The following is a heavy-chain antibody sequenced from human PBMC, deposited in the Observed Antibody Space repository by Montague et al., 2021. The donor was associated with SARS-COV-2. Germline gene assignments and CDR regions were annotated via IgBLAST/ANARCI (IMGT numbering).Heavy chain of an antibody. J-gene: IGHJ4*02. Sequence: SETLSLTCTVSGGSISRYFWNWIRQTPGKGLEWMGYVHDIESSIYNPSLRSRIPILLDTPKNQFSLRLNAVTAADTAVYYCARVTLGGRDGRTRQYEGLDSWGQGILVTVSS. D-gene: IGHD3-16*01. CDR3: ARVTLGGRDGRTRQYEGLDS. CDR2: VHDIESS. CDR1: GGSISRYF. V-gene: IGHV4-59*01.